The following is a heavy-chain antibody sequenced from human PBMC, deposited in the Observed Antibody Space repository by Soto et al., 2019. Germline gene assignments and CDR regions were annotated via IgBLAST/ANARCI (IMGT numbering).Heavy chain of an antibody. D-gene: IGHD3-22*01. Sequence: PSETLSLTCTVSSGSVSNGSYYWSWIRQPPGKGLEWIGYIYYSGSTSYNPSLKSRVTISVDTSKNQFSLKLDSVTAADTAVYYCASYYYDSTTYYYVNSCFDPWGQGTPVPVSS. CDR2: IYYSGST. J-gene: IGHJ5*02. CDR1: SGSVSNGSYY. CDR3: ASYYYDSTTYYYVNSCFDP. V-gene: IGHV4-61*01.